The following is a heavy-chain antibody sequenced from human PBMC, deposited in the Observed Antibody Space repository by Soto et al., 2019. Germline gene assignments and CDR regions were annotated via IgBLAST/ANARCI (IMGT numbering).Heavy chain of an antibody. J-gene: IGHJ4*02. V-gene: IGHV1-69*06. CDR1: GGTFDNYA. Sequence: VQLEQSGAEVKKPGSSVIVSCKASGGTFDNYAISWVRQAPGQGLEWMGGIIPIIGTPSYAQRFQGRVTFIADKSTRTAYMELRSLRSENTAVYYCAREKNIVVLPLLSLDFWGQRTQVIVSS. D-gene: IGHD2-21*01. CDR3: AREKNIVVLPLLSLDF. CDR2: IIPIIGTP.